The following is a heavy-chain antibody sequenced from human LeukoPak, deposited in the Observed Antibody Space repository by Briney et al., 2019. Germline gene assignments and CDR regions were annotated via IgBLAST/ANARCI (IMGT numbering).Heavy chain of an antibody. CDR2: IYYSGST. J-gene: IGHJ2*01. Sequence: SETLSLTCTVSGGSISSSSYYWGWIRQPPGKGLEWIGSIYYSGSTYYNPSLKSRVTISVGTSKNQFSLKLSSVTATDTAVYYCARPEGVLSAWYFDLWGRGTLVTVSS. V-gene: IGHV4-39*01. D-gene: IGHD2/OR15-2a*01. CDR3: ARPEGVLSAWYFDL. CDR1: GGSISSSSYY.